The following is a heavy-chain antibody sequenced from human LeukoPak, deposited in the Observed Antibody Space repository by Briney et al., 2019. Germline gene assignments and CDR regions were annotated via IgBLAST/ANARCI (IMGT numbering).Heavy chain of an antibody. CDR2: IYYSGST. D-gene: IGHD3-10*01. CDR1: GGSISSYY. Sequence: PSETLSLTCTVSGGSISSYYWSWIRQPLGKGLEWIGYIYYSGSTNYNPSLKSRVTISVDTSKNQFSLKLSSVTAADTAVYYCARDFPYGSGSYWFDPWGQGTLVTVSS. V-gene: IGHV4-59*01. J-gene: IGHJ5*02. CDR3: ARDFPYGSGSYWFDP.